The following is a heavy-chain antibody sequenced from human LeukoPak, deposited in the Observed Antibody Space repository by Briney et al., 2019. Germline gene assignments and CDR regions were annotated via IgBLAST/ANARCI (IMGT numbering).Heavy chain of an antibody. Sequence: ASVKVSCKASGYTFTGYYMHWVRQAPGQGLEWMGWINPNSGGTNYAQKFQGRVTMTRDTSISTAYMELSRLRSDDTAVYYCARDGEMATYGPFDYWGQGTLVTVYS. CDR2: INPNSGGT. V-gene: IGHV1-2*02. J-gene: IGHJ4*02. CDR3: ARDGEMATYGPFDY. CDR1: GYTFTGYY. D-gene: IGHD5-24*01.